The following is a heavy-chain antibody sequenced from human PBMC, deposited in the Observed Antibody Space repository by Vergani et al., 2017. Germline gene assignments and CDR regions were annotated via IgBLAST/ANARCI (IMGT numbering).Heavy chain of an antibody. D-gene: IGHD2-15*01. J-gene: IGHJ5*02. CDR3: ASLFLGYCSGGSCYSYWFDP. Sequence: QVQLVQSGAEVKRPGSSVKVSCKASGGTFSSYAISWVRQAPGQGLEWMGGIIPIFGTANYAQKFQGRVTITADESTSTAYMELSSLRSEDTAVYSCASLFLGYCSGGSCYSYWFDPWGQGTLVTVSS. CDR2: IIPIFGTA. CDR1: GGTFSSYA. V-gene: IGHV1-69*01.